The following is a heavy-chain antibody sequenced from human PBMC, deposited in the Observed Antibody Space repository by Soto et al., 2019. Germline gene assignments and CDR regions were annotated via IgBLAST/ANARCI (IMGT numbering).Heavy chain of an antibody. D-gene: IGHD5-12*01. CDR3: ARVSMATIPPYYYYGRDV. CDR1: GGTFSSYA. J-gene: IGHJ6*02. CDR2: IIPIFGTA. Sequence: SVKVSCKASGGTFSSYAISWVRQAPGQGLEWMGGIIPIFGTANYAQKFQGRVTITADESTSTAYMELSSLRSEDTAVYYCARVSMATIPPYYYYGRDVWGQGTTVTVSS. V-gene: IGHV1-69*13.